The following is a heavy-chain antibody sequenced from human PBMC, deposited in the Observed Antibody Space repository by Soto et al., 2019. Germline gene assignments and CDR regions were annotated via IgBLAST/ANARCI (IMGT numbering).Heavy chain of an antibody. CDR2: IYYSGST. CDR3: ARAYYYDSSGYYYLNYFDY. V-gene: IGHV4-30-4*01. Sequence: SETLSLTCTVSGGSISSGDYYWSWIRQPPGKGLEWIGYIYYSGSTYYNPSLKSRVTISVDTSKNQFSLKLSSVTAADTAVYYCARAYYYDSSGYYYLNYFDYWGQGTLVTVSS. CDR1: GGSISSGDYY. D-gene: IGHD3-22*01. J-gene: IGHJ4*02.